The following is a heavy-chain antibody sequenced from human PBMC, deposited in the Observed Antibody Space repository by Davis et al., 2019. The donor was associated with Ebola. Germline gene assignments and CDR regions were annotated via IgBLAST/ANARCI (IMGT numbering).Heavy chain of an antibody. D-gene: IGHD2-15*01. CDR3: ARERFQLGYCSGGSCYHYYYGMDV. J-gene: IGHJ6*02. V-gene: IGHV3-23*01. CDR2: ISGRGGST. CDR1: GFTFSSYA. Sequence: PGGSLRLSCAASGFTFSSYAMSWVRQAPGKGLEWVPAISGRGGSTYYADSVKGRFTISRDNAKNSLYLQMNSLRAEDTAVYYCARERFQLGYCSGGSCYHYYYGMDVWGQGTTVTVSS.